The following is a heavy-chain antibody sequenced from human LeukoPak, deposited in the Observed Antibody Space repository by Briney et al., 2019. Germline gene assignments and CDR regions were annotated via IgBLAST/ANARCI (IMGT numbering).Heavy chain of an antibody. J-gene: IGHJ4*02. Sequence: GGSLRLSCAASGFTFSSYAMHWVRQAPGKGLEWVAVMSYDGSNKYFADSVKGRFTISRDNSKYTLYLQMNSLRAEDTAVYYCASASGTTPYFDYWGQGTLVTVSS. V-gene: IGHV3-30-3*01. D-gene: IGHD4-17*01. CDR2: MSYDGSNK. CDR1: GFTFSSYA. CDR3: ASASGTTPYFDY.